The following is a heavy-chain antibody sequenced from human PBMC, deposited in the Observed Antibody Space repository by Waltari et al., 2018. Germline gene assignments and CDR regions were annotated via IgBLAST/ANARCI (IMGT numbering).Heavy chain of an antibody. CDR1: GYSISSGYY. CDR2: INHSGST. D-gene: IGHD2-15*01. Sequence: QVQLQESGPGLVKPSETLSLTCAVSGYSISSGYYWGWIRQPPGKGLEWIGSINHSGSTYYNPSLKSRVTISVDTSKNQFSLKLSSVTAADTAVYYCARDQKAMYGANRIYYYYGMDVWGQGTTVTVSS. J-gene: IGHJ6*02. V-gene: IGHV4-38-2*02. CDR3: ARDQKAMYGANRIYYYYGMDV.